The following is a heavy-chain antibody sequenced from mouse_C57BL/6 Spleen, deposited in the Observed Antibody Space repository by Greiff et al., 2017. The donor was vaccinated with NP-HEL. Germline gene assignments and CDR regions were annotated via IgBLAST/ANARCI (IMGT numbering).Heavy chain of an antibody. J-gene: IGHJ2*01. Sequence: EVQLQQSGAELVRPGASVKLSCTASGFNIKDYYMHWVKQRPEQGLEWIGRIDPEDGDTEYAPKFPGKATMTADTSSNTAYLQLSSLTSEDTAVYYCTRYYGSSYYFDYWGQGTTLTVSS. CDR2: IDPEDGDT. V-gene: IGHV14-1*01. D-gene: IGHD1-1*01. CDR1: GFNIKDYY. CDR3: TRYYGSSYYFDY.